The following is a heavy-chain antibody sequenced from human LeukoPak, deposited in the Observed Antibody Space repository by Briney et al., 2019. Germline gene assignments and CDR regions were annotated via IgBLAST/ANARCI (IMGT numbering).Heavy chain of an antibody. CDR1: GFTFSSYT. CDR2: ISGGSTYT. CDR3: ARVRDLYRDY. V-gene: IGHV3-21*01. J-gene: IGHJ4*02. D-gene: IGHD5-12*01. Sequence: GGSLRLSCAASGFTFSSYTMNWVRQAPGKGLEWVSSISGGSTYTFYADSVMGRFTISRDNAKNSLYLHMGSLRAEDTAVYYCARVRDLYRDYWGQGILVTVSS.